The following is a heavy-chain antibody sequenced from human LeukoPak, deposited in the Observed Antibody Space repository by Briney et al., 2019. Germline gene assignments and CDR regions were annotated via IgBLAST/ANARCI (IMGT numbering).Heavy chain of an antibody. CDR2: ISNSGAYV. V-gene: IGHV3-21*01. J-gene: IGHJ4*02. D-gene: IGHD1-26*01. CDR3: ARVGVDSGSYKGADY. Sequence: GGSLRLSCAASGFTFSSYWMNWARQAPGKGLEWVSSISNSGAYVYYADSVQGRFTISRDNAKNSLYLQMNSLRSEDTAVYYCARVGVDSGSYKGADYWGQGTLVSVSS. CDR1: GFTFSSYW.